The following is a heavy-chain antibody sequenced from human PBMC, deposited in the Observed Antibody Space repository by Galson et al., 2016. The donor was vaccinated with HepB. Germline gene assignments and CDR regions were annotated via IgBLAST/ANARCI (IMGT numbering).Heavy chain of an antibody. V-gene: IGHV1-69*13. D-gene: IGHD2-8*01. CDR2: IIPIFGTA. CDR3: ARDGPTCRNGVCYRARRGNRNDYGDYLLGR. Sequence: SVKVSCKASGGTFSTYAFSWVRQAPGQGPEWMGGIIPIFGTANYAQKFQGRVTISADESTSTAYMELSTLRSEDTAVYYCARDGPTCRNGVCYRARRGNRNDYGDYLLGRWGQGTLVIVSS. CDR1: GGTFSTYA. J-gene: IGHJ4*02.